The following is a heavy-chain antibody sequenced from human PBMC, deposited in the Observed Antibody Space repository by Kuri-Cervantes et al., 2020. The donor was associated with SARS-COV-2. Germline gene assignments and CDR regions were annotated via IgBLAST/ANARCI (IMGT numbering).Heavy chain of an antibody. CDR2: ISYDGSNK. CDR1: GFTFSSYA. Sequence: LSLTCAASGFTFSSYAMHWVRQAPGKGLEWVAVISYDGSNKYYADSVKGRFTISRDNSKNTLYLQMNSLRAEDTAVYYCARDFSSSYYYYYYMDVWGKGTTGTGS. V-gene: IGHV3-30-3*01. J-gene: IGHJ6*03. CDR3: ARDFSSSYYYYYYMDV. D-gene: IGHD6-6*01.